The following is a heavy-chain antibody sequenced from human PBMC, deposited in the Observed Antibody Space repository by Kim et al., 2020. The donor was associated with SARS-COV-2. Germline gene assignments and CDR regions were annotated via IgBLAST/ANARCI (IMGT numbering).Heavy chain of an antibody. Sequence: GGSLRLSCAASGFTVSSNYMSWVRQAPGKGLEWVSVIYSGGSTYYADSVKGRFTISRDNSKNTLYLQMNSLRAEDTAVYYCARDKGSSSWYHPYYYSGMDIGGQGTTVTVSS. CDR1: GFTVSSNY. J-gene: IGHJ6*02. D-gene: IGHD6-13*01. CDR2: IYSGGST. V-gene: IGHV3-66*02. CDR3: ARDKGSSSWYHPYYYSGMDI.